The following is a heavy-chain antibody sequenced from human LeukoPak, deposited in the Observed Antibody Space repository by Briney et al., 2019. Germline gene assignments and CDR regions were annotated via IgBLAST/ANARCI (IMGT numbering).Heavy chain of an antibody. CDR1: GGSISSGSYY. Sequence: PSQTLSLTCTVSGGSISSGSYYWSWIRQPAGKGLEWIGRIYTSGSTNYNPSLKSQVTISVDTSKNQFSLKLSSVTAADTAVYYCARDPLGYWGQGTLVTVSS. D-gene: IGHD3-16*01. J-gene: IGHJ4*02. V-gene: IGHV4-61*02. CDR2: IYTSGST. CDR3: ARDPLGY.